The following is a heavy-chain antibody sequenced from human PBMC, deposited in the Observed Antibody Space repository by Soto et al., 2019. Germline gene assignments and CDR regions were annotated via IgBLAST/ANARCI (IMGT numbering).Heavy chain of an antibody. CDR1: GGSISSYY. Sequence: SETLSLTCTVSGGSISSYYWSWIRQPPGKGLEWIGYIYYSGSTHYNPSLKGRVTISVDTSKNQFSLKLSSVTAADTAVYYCARHAPYCSSTSHCAYGMDVWGQGTTVTVSS. V-gene: IGHV4-59*08. CDR2: IYYSGST. CDR3: ARHAPYCSSTSHCAYGMDV. J-gene: IGHJ6*02. D-gene: IGHD2-2*01.